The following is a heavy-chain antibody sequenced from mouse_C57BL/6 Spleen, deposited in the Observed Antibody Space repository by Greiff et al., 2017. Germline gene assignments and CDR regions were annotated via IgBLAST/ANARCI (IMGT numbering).Heavy chain of an antibody. V-gene: IGHV5-17*01. J-gene: IGHJ1*03. CDR1: GFTFSDYG. Sequence: EVHLVESGGGLVKPGGSLKLSCAASGFTFSDYGMHWVRQAPEKGLEWVAYISSGSSTIYYADTVKGRFTISRDNAKNTLFLQMTSLRSENTAMYYCARKWYWCFDVWGTGTPVTVSS. CDR3: ARKWYWCFDV. D-gene: IGHD1-3*01. CDR2: ISSGSSTI.